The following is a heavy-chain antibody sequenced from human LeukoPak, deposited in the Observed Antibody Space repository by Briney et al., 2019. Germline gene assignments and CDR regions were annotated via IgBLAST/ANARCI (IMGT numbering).Heavy chain of an antibody. CDR1: GFTFSSYA. D-gene: IGHD2-15*01. V-gene: IGHV3-23*01. CDR3: AKDASSGGSCPNDY. Sequence: GGSLRLSCAASGFTFSSYAMSWVRQAPGKGLEWVSAISGSGGSTYYADSVKGRFTISRDNSKNTLYLQMNSLRAEGTAVYYCAKDASSGGSCPNDYWGQGTLVTVSS. J-gene: IGHJ4*02. CDR2: ISGSGGST.